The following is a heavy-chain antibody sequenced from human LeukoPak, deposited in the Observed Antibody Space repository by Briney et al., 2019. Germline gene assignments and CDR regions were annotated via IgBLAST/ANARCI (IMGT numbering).Heavy chain of an antibody. CDR1: GYNFTSYW. CDR3: ARQEQSSIDY. CDR2: IYPGDSDT. D-gene: IGHD6-19*01. V-gene: IGHV5-51*01. Sequence: GESLKISCKGSGYNFTSYWIGWVRQMPGKGLEWMGFIYPGDSDTRYSPSFQGQVTISADKSISTAYLQWSSLKASDTAIDYCARQEQSSIDYWGQGTLVTVSS. J-gene: IGHJ4*02.